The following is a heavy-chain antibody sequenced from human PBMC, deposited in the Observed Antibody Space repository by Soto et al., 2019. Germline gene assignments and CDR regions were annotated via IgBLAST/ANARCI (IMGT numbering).Heavy chain of an antibody. D-gene: IGHD3-3*01. V-gene: IGHV3-21*01. CDR3: ARWSIITFFDY. J-gene: IGHJ4*02. CDR1: GFTFSSYS. Sequence: EVQLVESGGGLVKPGVSLRLSCAASGFTFSSYSMNWVRQAPGKGLEWVSSISSSSSYIYYADSVKGRFTISRDNAKNSLYLQMNSLRAEDTAVYYCARWSIITFFDYWGQGTLVTVSS. CDR2: ISSSSSYI.